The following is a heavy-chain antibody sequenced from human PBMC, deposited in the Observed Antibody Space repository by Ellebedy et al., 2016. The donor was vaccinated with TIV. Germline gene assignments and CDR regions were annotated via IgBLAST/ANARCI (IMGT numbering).Heavy chain of an antibody. CDR1: GFTFSSYE. J-gene: IGHJ4*02. D-gene: IGHD2/OR15-2a*01. Sequence: GESLKISCAGSGFTFSSYEMNWVRQAPGKGLEWVSYISASGLTTPYADSVKGRFTISRDNAKNSLYLQMNSLRAEDTAVYYCVRSFREYIYGPGGLGYWGQGTLVTVSS. CDR3: VRSFREYIYGPGGLGY. CDR2: ISASGLTT. V-gene: IGHV3-48*03.